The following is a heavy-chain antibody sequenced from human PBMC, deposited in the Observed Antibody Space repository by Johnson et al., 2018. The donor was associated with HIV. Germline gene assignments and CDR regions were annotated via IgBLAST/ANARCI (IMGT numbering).Heavy chain of an antibody. Sequence: VQLVESGGGVVQPGGSLRLSCAASGFTFSSYGMHWVRQAPGKGLEWVSGINWNGGSTGYADSVRGRFTISRDNAKNSLYLQMNSLRAEDTALYYCARVVAFEVRDLYYYDSSGSNDVFDIWGQGTMVTVSS. CDR3: ARVVAFEVRDLYYYDSSGSNDVFDI. J-gene: IGHJ3*02. V-gene: IGHV3-20*04. D-gene: IGHD3-22*01. CDR1: GFTFSSYG. CDR2: INWNGGST.